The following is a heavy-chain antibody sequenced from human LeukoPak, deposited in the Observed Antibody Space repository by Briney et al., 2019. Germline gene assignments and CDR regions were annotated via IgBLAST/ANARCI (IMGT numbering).Heavy chain of an antibody. D-gene: IGHD3-9*01. Sequence: SETLSLTCTVSGGSISSYYWSWIRQPPGKGLEWIGEINHSGSTNYNPSLKSRVTISVDTSKNQFSLKLSSVTAADTAVYYCARSDILTGPYAFDIWGQGTMVTVSS. J-gene: IGHJ3*02. CDR1: GGSISSYY. CDR3: ARSDILTGPYAFDI. V-gene: IGHV4-34*01. CDR2: INHSGST.